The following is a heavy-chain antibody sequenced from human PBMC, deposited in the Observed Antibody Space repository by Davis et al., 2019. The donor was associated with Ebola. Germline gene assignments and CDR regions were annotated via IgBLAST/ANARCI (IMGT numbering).Heavy chain of an antibody. J-gene: IGHJ5*02. Sequence: PSETLSLTCSVSGGSISSSSHYCGWIRQPPGKGLEWIGEINHSGSTNYNPSLKSRVTISVDTSKNQFSLKLSSVTAADTAVYYCARDLFHRWFDPWGQGTLVTVSS. CDR3: ARDLFHRWFDP. CDR1: GGSISSSSHY. CDR2: INHSGST. V-gene: IGHV4-39*07.